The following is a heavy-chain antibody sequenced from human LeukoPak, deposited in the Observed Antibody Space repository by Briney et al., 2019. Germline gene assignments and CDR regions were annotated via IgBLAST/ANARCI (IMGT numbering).Heavy chain of an antibody. CDR2: IFPSGGEI. J-gene: IGHJ4*02. D-gene: IGHD3-22*01. CDR1: GFTFSTFA. Sequence: GGSLRLSCAASGFTFSTFAMIWVRQPPGKGLEWVSSIFPSGGEIHYADSVRGRFTISRDNSRNTLYLQMNSLKTEDTAVYYCTTVAGYYDSSGYLSDYWGQGTLVTVSS. V-gene: IGHV3-23*01. CDR3: TTVAGYYDSSGYLSDY.